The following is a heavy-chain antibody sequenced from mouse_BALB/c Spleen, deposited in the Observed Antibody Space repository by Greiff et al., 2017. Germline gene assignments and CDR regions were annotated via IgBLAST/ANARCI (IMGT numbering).Heavy chain of an antibody. CDR2: IYPGAGDT. J-gene: IGHJ2*01. CDR1: GYTFTSYW. CDR3: ARGPYYDY. Sequence: VQLQQSGAELARPGASVKLSCKASGYTFTSYWMQWVKQRPGQGLEWIGAIYPGAGDTRYTQKFKGKATLTADKSSSTAYMQLSSLASEDSAVYYCARGPYYDYWGQGTTLTVSA. V-gene: IGHV1-87*01. D-gene: IGHD3-3*01.